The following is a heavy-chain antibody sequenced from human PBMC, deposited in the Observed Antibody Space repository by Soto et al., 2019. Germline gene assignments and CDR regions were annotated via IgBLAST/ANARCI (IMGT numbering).Heavy chain of an antibody. CDR2: ISYDGSNK. Sequence: QVQLVESGGGVVQPGRSLRLSCAASGFTFSSYAMHWVRQAPGKGLEWVAVISYDGSNKYYADSVKGRFTISRDNSKNTLYLQMNRLRAEDTAVYYCARDGLLYYDSNWFDPWGQGTLVTVSS. CDR1: GFTFSSYA. V-gene: IGHV3-30-3*01. J-gene: IGHJ5*02. D-gene: IGHD3-22*01. CDR3: ARDGLLYYDSNWFDP.